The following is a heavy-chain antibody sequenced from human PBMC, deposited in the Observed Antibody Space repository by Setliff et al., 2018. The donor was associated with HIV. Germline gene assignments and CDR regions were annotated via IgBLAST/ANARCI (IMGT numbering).Heavy chain of an antibody. CDR1: GGSITSHY. CDR2: MYNSGGT. D-gene: IGHD2-21*01. V-gene: IGHV4-59*06. J-gene: IGHJ4*02. Sequence: SETLSLTCTVSGGSITSHYWSWIRQPPGKGLEWIGYMYNSGGTYYNPSLKSRITMSIDTSKNQFSLKLNSVTAADTAVYFCARASRWGSIPFDYWGQGTLVTVSS. CDR3: ARASRWGSIPFDY.